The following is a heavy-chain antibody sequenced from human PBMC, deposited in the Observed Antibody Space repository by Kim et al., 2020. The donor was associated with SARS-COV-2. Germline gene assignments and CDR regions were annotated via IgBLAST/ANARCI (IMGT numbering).Heavy chain of an antibody. Sequence: SETLSLTCTVSGASISSNTYCWTWIRQPPGKGLEWIGSICYSGSTYYNPSLKSRVTISVDTFKSQFSLKLSSVTAADTAVYYCVRRQLVLWFGRSHWHFDLWGRGTLVTVSS. D-gene: IGHD3-10*01. J-gene: IGHJ2*01. CDR1: GASISSNTYC. CDR2: ICYSGST. CDR3: VRRQLVLWFGRSHWHFDL. V-gene: IGHV4-39*01.